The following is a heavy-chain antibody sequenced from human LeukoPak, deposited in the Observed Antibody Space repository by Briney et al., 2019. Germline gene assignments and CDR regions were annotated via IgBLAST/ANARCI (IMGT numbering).Heavy chain of an antibody. V-gene: IGHV3-66*01. J-gene: IGHJ4*02. CDR3: ARGGYSYGWYYFDY. Sequence: GGSLRLSCAASGITVSSNYMSWVRQAPGKGLEWVSVTHSGGSTYYADSVKGRFTISRDNSKNTLYLQMNSLRAEDTAVYYCARGGYSYGWYYFDYWGQGTLVTVSS. CDR1: GITVSSNY. CDR2: THSGGST. D-gene: IGHD5-18*01.